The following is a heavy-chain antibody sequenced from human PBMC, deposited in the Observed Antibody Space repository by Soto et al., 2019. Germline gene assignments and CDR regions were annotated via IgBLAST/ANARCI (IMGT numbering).Heavy chain of an antibody. J-gene: IGHJ6*02. V-gene: IGHV4-34*01. D-gene: IGHD2-15*01. CDR2: INHSGST. CDR1: GGSFSGYY. Sequence: SETVSLTCAVYGGSFSGYYWSWIRQPPGKGLEWIGEINHSGSTNYNPSLKSRVTISVDTSKNQFSLKLSSVTAADTAVYYCARGGPGLSRIYYYYGMDVWGQGTAVTVSS. CDR3: ARGGPGLSRIYYYYGMDV.